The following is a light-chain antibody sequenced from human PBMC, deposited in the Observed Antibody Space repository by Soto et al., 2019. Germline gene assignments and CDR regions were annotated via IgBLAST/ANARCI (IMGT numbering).Light chain of an antibody. V-gene: IGKV4-1*01. CDR2: DAS. CDR1: QSVLYDSNNKNY. J-gene: IGKJ1*01. CDR3: QQYNSYLWT. Sequence: DIVMPQSPDYLAVSLGERSTIHCNSSQSVLYDSNNKNYLAWYQQKPGKAPKLLIYDASSLESGVPSRFSGSGSGTEFTLTISSLQPDDFATYYCQQYNSYLWTFGQGTKVDTK.